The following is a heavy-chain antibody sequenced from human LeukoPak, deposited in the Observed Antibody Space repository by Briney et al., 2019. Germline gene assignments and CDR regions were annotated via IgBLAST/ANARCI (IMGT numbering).Heavy chain of an antibody. CDR1: GYTLTELS. V-gene: IGHV1-24*01. CDR2: YVPEDGET. J-gene: IGHJ4*02. D-gene: IGHD2-8*01. CDR3: ATDPYARYGTYGY. Sequence: ASVTVSCNVSGYTLTELSMHWVRQAPGQVLEWMGGYVPEDGETIYTQKSQGRVTMTGDTAKDTVYLESSSLRAEDTAVYYCATDPYARYGTYGYWGQGTLVTVSS.